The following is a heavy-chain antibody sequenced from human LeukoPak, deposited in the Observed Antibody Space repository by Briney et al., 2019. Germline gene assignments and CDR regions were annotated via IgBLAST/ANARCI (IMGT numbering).Heavy chain of an antibody. D-gene: IGHD3-16*01. CDR3: ARGGGLDV. V-gene: IGHV3-7*03. J-gene: IGHJ6*02. Sequence: RQAPGKGLEWVASINHNGNVNYYVDSVKGRFTISRDNAKNSLYLQMSNLRAEDTAVYFCARGGGLDVWGQGATVTVSS. CDR2: INHNGNVN.